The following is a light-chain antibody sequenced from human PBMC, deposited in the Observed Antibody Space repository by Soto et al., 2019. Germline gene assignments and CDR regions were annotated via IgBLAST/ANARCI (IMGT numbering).Light chain of an antibody. J-gene: IGLJ2*01. CDR2: EVS. Sequence: QSALAQPASVSGSPGQSITISCTGTSSDVGSYNLVSWYQQHPGKAPKLMIYEVSKRPSGVSNRFSGSKSGNTASLTISGLQAEDEADYYCSSYAGTSTFVLFGGGTKVTVL. V-gene: IGLV2-23*02. CDR1: SSDVGSYNL. CDR3: SSYAGTSTFVL.